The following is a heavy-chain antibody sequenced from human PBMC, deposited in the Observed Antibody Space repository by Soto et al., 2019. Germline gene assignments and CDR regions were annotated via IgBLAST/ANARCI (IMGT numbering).Heavy chain of an antibody. CDR3: ANREWIQLWLHPYYFDY. V-gene: IGHV3-23*01. CDR1: GFTFSSYA. CDR2: ISGSGGST. J-gene: IGHJ4*02. D-gene: IGHD5-18*01. Sequence: EVQLLESGGGLVQPGGSLRLSCAASGFTFSSYAMSWVRQAPGKGLEWVSAISGSGGSTYYADSVKGRFTISRDNSKNTLYLHMNSLRAADTAVYYCANREWIQLWLHPYYFDYWGQGTLVTVSS.